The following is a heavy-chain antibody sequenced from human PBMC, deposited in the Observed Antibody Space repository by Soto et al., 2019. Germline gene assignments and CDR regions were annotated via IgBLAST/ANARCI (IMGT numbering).Heavy chain of an antibody. Sequence: ASVKVSCKTSGYTFIGLSMHWVRQAPGKGLEWMGGFDPEHGETIYAQNFQGRVTMTEDTSTYTAYMELSSLRSEDTAVYYCVTDRRTTVSINNYWGQGTPVTVSS. CDR3: VTDRRTTVSINNY. CDR2: FDPEHGET. J-gene: IGHJ4*02. D-gene: IGHD4-17*01. V-gene: IGHV1-24*01. CDR1: GYTFIGLS.